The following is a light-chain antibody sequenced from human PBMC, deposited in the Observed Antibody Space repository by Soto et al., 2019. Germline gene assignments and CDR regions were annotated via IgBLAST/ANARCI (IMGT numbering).Light chain of an antibody. CDR3: QQLNSYPFT. V-gene: IGKV1-9*01. CDR2: AAS. Sequence: DIQLTQSPSFLSASVGDRVTITCRASQGISSYLAWYQQKPGKAPKLLIYAASTLQSGVPSRFSGSGSGTEFTLAISSLQPEDFATYYCQQLNSYPFTFSPRTKVDIK. J-gene: IGKJ3*01. CDR1: QGISSY.